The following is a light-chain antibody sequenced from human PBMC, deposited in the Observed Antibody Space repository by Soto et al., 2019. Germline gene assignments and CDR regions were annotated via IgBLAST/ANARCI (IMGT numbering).Light chain of an antibody. CDR2: EVT. CDR1: SSDVGGYNF. J-gene: IGLJ2*01. CDR3: SSYTRRNTLA. V-gene: IGLV2-14*01. Sequence: QSVLTQPASVSGSPGQSITISCTGTSSDVGGYNFVSWYQQHPSKAPKLIIYEVTDRPSGVSNRFSGSKSGSTASLTISGLQAEDEADYYCSSYTRRNTLAFGGGTKLTVL.